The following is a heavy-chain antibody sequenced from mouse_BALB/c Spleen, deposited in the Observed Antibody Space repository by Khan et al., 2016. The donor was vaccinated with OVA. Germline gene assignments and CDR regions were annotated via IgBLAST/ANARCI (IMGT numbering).Heavy chain of an antibody. Sequence: VQLKQSGPDLVKPGASVKISCKASGYSFTLYYMTWVKQSHGKSLEWIGRVNPNTGGSDYNQEFKGKAILTVDKSSNTVYMELHSLTSEDSAVYYCARGYYCFAYWGQGTLVTVSA. J-gene: IGHJ3*01. CDR2: VNPNTGGS. V-gene: IGHV1-26*01. D-gene: IGHD1-1*01. CDR3: ARGYYCFAY. CDR1: GYSFTLYY.